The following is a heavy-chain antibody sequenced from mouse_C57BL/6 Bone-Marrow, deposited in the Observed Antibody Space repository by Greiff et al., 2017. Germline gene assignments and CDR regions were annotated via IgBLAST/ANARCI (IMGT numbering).Heavy chain of an antibody. Sequence: EVQLVESGGGLVKPGGSLKLSCAASGFTFSSYTMSWVRQTPEKRLQWVAAISGGGGNTYYPDSVKGRFTISRANDKTILYLQMSSLRSEDTALYYCSRQVTTVLATKYFDVWGTGTTVTVSS. CDR2: ISGGGGNT. CDR3: SRQVTTVLATKYFDV. J-gene: IGHJ1*03. D-gene: IGHD1-1*01. CDR1: GFTFSSYT. V-gene: IGHV5-9*01.